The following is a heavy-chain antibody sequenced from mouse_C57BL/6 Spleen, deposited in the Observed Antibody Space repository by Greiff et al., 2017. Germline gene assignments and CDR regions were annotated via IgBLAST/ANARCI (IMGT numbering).Heavy chain of an antibody. J-gene: IGHJ2*01. CDR3: AREEGTTAGGY. CDR2: ISDGGSYT. CDR1: GFTFSSYA. V-gene: IGHV5-4*01. Sequence: EVKLMESGGGLVKPGGSLKLSCAASGFTFSSYAMSWVRQTPEKRLEWVATISDGGSYTYYPDNVKGRFTLSRDNAKNNLYLPMSHLKSEDTAMYYCAREEGTTAGGYWGQGTTLTVSS. D-gene: IGHD1-2*01.